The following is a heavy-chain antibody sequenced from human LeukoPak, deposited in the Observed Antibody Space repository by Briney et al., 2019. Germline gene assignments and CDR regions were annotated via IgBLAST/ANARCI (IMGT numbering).Heavy chain of an antibody. CDR2: INHSGST. J-gene: IGHJ6*03. D-gene: IGHD4-23*01. V-gene: IGHV4-34*01. CDR1: GGSFSGYD. CDR3: ARGVTTVVTGYYYYYYMDV. Sequence: PSETLSLTCAVYGGSFSGYDWSWIRQPPGKGLEWIGAINHSGSTNYNPSLKIRVTISVDTSKNQFSLKLSSVTAADTAVYYCARGVTTVVTGYYYYYYMDVWGKGTTVTVSS.